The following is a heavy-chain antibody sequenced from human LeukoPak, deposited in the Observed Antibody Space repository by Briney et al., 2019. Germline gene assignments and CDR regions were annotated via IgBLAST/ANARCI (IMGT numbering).Heavy chain of an antibody. V-gene: IGHV1-46*01. J-gene: IGHJ4*02. Sequence: ASVKVSCKASGYTFSSYYMHWVRQAPGQGLEWMGIINPSGGSTSYAQKFQGRVTMTRETSTRTVYMELSSLRSEDMAVYYCAREGTAGFDYWGQGTLVTVSS. CDR1: GYTFSSYY. CDR3: AREGTAGFDY. CDR2: INPSGGST. D-gene: IGHD2-21*02.